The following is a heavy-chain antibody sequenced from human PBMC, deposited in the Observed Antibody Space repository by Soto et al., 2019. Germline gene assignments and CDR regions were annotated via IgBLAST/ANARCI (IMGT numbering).Heavy chain of an antibody. D-gene: IGHD2-2*01. CDR2: MNPNSGNT. Sequence: EASVKVSCKASGYTFTSYDINWVRQATGQGLEWMGWMNPNSGNTGYAQKFQGRVTMTRNTSISTAYMELSSLRSEDTAVYYCARGGCSSTSCHRSYYYYMDVWGKGTTVTVSS. J-gene: IGHJ6*03. V-gene: IGHV1-8*01. CDR3: ARGGCSSTSCHRSYYYYMDV. CDR1: GYTFTSYD.